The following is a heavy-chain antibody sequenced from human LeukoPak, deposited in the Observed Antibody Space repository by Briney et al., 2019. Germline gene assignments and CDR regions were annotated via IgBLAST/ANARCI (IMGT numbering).Heavy chain of an antibody. CDR3: AGAPVRGVTYYYGSGRGYYGMDV. D-gene: IGHD3-10*01. Sequence: SETLSLTCAVYGGSFSGYYWSWIRQPPGKGLEWIGEINHSGSTDYNPSLKSRVTISVDTSKNQFSLKLSSVTAADTAVYYCAGAPVRGVTYYYGSGRGYYGMDVWGQGTTVTVSS. CDR1: GGSFSGYY. J-gene: IGHJ6*02. V-gene: IGHV4-34*01. CDR2: INHSGST.